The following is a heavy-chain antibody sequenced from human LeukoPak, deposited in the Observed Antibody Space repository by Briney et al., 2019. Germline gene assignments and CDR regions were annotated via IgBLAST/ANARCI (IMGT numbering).Heavy chain of an antibody. D-gene: IGHD2-2*02. CDR2: ISSSYI. J-gene: IGHJ4*02. CDR3: ARSTAIEYFDY. Sequence: GGSLRLSCAASGFTFSSYSMNWVRQAPGKGLEWVSSISSSYIYYADSVKGRFTISRDNAKNSLYLQMNSLRAEDTAVYYCARSTAIEYFDYWGQGTLVTVSS. V-gene: IGHV3-21*01. CDR1: GFTFSSYS.